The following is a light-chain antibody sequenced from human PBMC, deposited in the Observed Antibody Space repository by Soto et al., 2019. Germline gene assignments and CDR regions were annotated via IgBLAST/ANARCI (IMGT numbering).Light chain of an antibody. CDR2: GNS. J-gene: IGLJ1*01. CDR1: SSNIGAGYD. V-gene: IGLV1-40*01. Sequence: SLFSKPPSVSGAPGQRVSISCTWSSSNIGAGYDVHWYQQLPGTAPKLLIYGNSNRPSGVPDRFSGSKSGTSASLAITGLKAEDEADYYCQSYDSSLSGHYVFGTGTKVTVL. CDR3: QSYDSSLSGHYV.